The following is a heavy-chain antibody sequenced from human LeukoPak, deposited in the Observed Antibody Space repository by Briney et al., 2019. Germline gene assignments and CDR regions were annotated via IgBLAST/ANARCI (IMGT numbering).Heavy chain of an antibody. V-gene: IGHV6-1*01. CDR1: GDSVSSNSAA. J-gene: IGHJ5*02. Sequence: SQTLSLTCAISGDSVSSNSAAWNWIRQSPSRGLEWLGRTYYRSKWYNDYAVSVKSRITINPDTSKNQFSLQLNSVTPEDTAVYYCARDLTLYSGSGYNWFDPWGQGTLVTVSS. CDR2: TYYRSKWYN. CDR3: ARDLTLYSGSGYNWFDP. D-gene: IGHD6-13*01.